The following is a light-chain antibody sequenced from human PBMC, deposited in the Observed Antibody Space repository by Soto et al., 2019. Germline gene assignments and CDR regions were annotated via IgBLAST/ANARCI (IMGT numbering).Light chain of an antibody. V-gene: IGKV1-39*01. CDR3: QQSYSTPRT. CDR2: AAS. J-gene: IGKJ1*01. CDR1: QSISSY. Sequence: DIQMTQSPYSLSASVGDRVTITCRASQSISSYLNWYQQKPGKAPKLLIYAASRLQSGVPSRFSGSGSGTYFTLTISSLQPEDFATYYCQQSYSTPRTFGQGTKVEIK.